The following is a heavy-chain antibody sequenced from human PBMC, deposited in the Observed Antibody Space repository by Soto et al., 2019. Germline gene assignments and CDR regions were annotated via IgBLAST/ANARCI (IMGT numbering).Heavy chain of an antibody. CDR2: IRSKAYGGTT. CDR3: TIGGTTSCYYYGMDV. V-gene: IGHV3-49*03. Sequence: GGSLRLSCTASGFTFGDYAMSWFRQAPGKGLEWVGFIRSKAYGGTTEYAASVKGRFTISRDDSKSIAYLQMNSLKTEDTAVYYCTIGGTTSCYYYGMDVWGQGTTVTVSS. J-gene: IGHJ6*02. D-gene: IGHD1-7*01. CDR1: GFTFGDYA.